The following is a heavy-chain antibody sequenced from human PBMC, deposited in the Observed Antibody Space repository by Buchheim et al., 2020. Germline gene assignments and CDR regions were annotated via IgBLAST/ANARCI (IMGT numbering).Heavy chain of an antibody. CDR3: ARQEVAYDSSGYEWLYAFDI. CDR2: IYYSGST. J-gene: IGHJ3*02. CDR1: GGSISSSSYY. V-gene: IGHV4-39*01. Sequence: QLQLQESGPGLVKPSETLSLTCTVSGGSISSSSYYWGWIRQPPGKGLEWIGSIYYSGSTYYNPSLKSRVTISVDTSKNQFSLKLSSVTAADTAVYYCARQEVAYDSSGYEWLYAFDIWGQGT. D-gene: IGHD3-22*01.